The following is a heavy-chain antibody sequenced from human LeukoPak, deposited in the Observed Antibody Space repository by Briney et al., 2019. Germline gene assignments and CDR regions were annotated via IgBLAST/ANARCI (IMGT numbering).Heavy chain of an antibody. CDR3: ARQSTVATDW. D-gene: IGHD4-23*01. CDR1: GFISSNYG. CDR2: IYYDGTNK. Sequence: GTSLRLSCAASGFISSNYGMHWVRQAPGKGLEWVALIYYDGTNKYYADSVKGRLTISRDNSKNTLFLQMNSLRVEDTAVYYCARQSTVATDWWGQGTLVTVSS. V-gene: IGHV3-33*01. J-gene: IGHJ4*02.